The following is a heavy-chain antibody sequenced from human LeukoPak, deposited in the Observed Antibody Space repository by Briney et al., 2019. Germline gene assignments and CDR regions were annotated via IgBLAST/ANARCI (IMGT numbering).Heavy chain of an antibody. Sequence: GGSLRLSCAASGFIFSTYWMSWVRQAPGKGLEWVANIKQDGSEKYYVDSVEGRFTISRDNAENSLYLQMNSLRAEDTAVYYCARGGQYHYWGQGTLVTVSS. CDR1: GFIFSTYW. D-gene: IGHD1-26*01. J-gene: IGHJ4*02. V-gene: IGHV3-7*01. CDR3: ARGGQYHY. CDR2: IKQDGSEK.